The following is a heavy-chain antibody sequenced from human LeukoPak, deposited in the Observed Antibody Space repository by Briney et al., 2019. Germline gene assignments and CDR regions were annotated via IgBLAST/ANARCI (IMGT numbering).Heavy chain of an antibody. Sequence: SQTLSLTCAISGDTVSSNNATWNWIRQSPSRGLEWLRKTYYRSKWYNEYAPSVKGRIAFNPDTSKNQFSPQLNSVAPEDTAVYYCARGVSRYFDYWGQGTLVGV. CDR2: TYYRSKWYN. CDR1: GDTVSSNNAT. J-gene: IGHJ4*02. CDR3: ARGVSRYFDY. V-gene: IGHV6-1*01. D-gene: IGHD5/OR15-5a*01.